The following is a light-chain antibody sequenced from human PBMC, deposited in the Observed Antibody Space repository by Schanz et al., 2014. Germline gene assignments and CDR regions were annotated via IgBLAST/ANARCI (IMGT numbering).Light chain of an antibody. V-gene: IGKV3-11*01. CDR2: DAS. J-gene: IGKJ5*01. CDR3: QQRSNWPPIT. CDR1: QSVDKS. Sequence: EIVLTQSPGTLSLSPGERATLSCRASQSVDKSLAWYQQKPGQAPRLLIYDASNRATGIPARFSGSGSGADFTLTISSLEPEDFAVYYCQQRSNWPPITFGQGTRLEIK.